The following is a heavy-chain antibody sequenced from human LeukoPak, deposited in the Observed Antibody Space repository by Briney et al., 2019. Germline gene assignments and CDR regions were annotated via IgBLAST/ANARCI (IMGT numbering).Heavy chain of an antibody. CDR3: ARVVFEVGFQFDF. CDR2: ISTYNDNT. CDR1: GYTFNNYG. J-gene: IGHJ4*02. V-gene: IGHV1-18*01. Sequence: ASVTVSCKASGYTFNNYGINWVRQAPGQGLEWMGWISTYNDNTNYAKKLQGRVTMTTDTSTSTAYMELRSLTSDDTAVYCCARVVFEVGFQFDFWGQGTLVTVSS. D-gene: IGHD1-26*01.